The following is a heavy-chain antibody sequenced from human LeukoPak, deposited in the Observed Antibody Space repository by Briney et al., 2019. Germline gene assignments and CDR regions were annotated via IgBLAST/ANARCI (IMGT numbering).Heavy chain of an antibody. CDR1: GFTFSSYA. CDR3: AKERSSSWYNWFDP. Sequence: GGSLRLSCAASGFTFSSYAMSWVRQARGKGLERVSAISGSGGSTYYADSVKGRFTISRDNSKNTLYLQMNSLRAEDTAVYYCAKERSSSWYNWFDPWGQGTLVTVSS. D-gene: IGHD6-13*01. CDR2: ISGSGGST. V-gene: IGHV3-23*01. J-gene: IGHJ5*02.